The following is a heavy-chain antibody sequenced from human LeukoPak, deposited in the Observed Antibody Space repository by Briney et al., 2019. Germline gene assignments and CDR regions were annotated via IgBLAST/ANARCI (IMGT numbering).Heavy chain of an antibody. J-gene: IGHJ4*02. CDR3: ARDLNYYDSSGYSY. V-gene: IGHV1-2*02. D-gene: IGHD3-22*01. CDR2: INPNSGGT. CDR1: GYTFTGYY. Sequence: ASVKVPCKASGYTFTGYYMHWVRQAPGQGLEWMGWINPNSGGTNYAQKFQGRVTMTRDTSISTAYMELSRLRSDDTAVYYCARDLNYYDSSGYSYWGQGTLVTVSS.